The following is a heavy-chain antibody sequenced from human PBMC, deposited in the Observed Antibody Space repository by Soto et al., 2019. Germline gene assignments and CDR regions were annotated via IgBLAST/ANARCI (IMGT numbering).Heavy chain of an antibody. V-gene: IGHV1-18*01. CDR1: GYTFTSYG. D-gene: IGHD3-9*01. CDR2: ISAYNGNT. Sequence: VKVSCKASGYTFTSYGISWVRQAPGQGLEWMGWISAYNGNTNNAQKLQGRVTMTTDTSTSTAYMELRSLRSDDTAVYYCARIPLYYDILTGYHHYYYMDVWGKGTTVTVSS. CDR3: ARIPLYYDILTGYHHYYYMDV. J-gene: IGHJ6*03.